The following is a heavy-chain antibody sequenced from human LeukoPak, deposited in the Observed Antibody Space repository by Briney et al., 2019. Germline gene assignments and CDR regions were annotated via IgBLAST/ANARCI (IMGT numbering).Heavy chain of an antibody. D-gene: IGHD3-16*01. V-gene: IGHV3-64D*06. J-gene: IGHJ3*02. CDR3: ANLSPDVLNI. CDR2: MSSNGDNT. Sequence: GGSLRLSCSASGFIFSTYAMHWVRQAPGKGLEYVSGMSSNGDNTHYADSVKGRFAISRDNSKNTLYLQMSSLRVGDTAVYYCANLSPDVLNIWGQGTMVTVSS. CDR1: GFIFSTYA.